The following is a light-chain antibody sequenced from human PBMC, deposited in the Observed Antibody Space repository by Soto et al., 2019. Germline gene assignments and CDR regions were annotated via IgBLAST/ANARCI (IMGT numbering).Light chain of an antibody. J-gene: IGKJ3*01. CDR1: QDIHTW. CDR3: QQANSCPFT. Sequence: DTQMTQSPSSVSASVGDRVTISCRASQDIHTWLAWYQQKPGKAPNLLIYGASILQSGVPSWFSGRGAGTDFTLTISSRQPEESASYCCQQANSCPFTFGPGTKGDV. V-gene: IGKV1-12*01. CDR2: GAS.